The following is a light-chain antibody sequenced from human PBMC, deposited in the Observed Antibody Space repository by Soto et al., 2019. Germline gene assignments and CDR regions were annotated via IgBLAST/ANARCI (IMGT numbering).Light chain of an antibody. CDR2: WAS. CDR3: QQYYSIPLT. CDR1: QSVLYSSNNKNY. J-gene: IGKJ4*01. Sequence: DIVMTQSPDSLAVSLGERATINCKSSQSVLYSSNNKNYLAWYQQKPGQPPKLLIYWASTRESGVPDRFSGSGSVTDFTLTISSLQAEDVAVYYCQQYYSIPLTFGGGTKVAI. V-gene: IGKV4-1*01.